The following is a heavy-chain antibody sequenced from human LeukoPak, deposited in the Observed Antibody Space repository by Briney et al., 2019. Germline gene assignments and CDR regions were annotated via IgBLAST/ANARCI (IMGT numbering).Heavy chain of an antibody. CDR2: IYYSGST. Sequence: SETLSLTCTVSGGSISGYYWSWIRQPPGKGLEWIGYIYYSGSTNYNPSLKSRVTISVDTSKNQFSLKLSSVTAADTAVYYCASGVYDSSGYPYWGQGTLVTASS. CDR1: GGSISGYY. CDR3: ASGVYDSSGYPY. J-gene: IGHJ4*02. V-gene: IGHV4-59*08. D-gene: IGHD3-22*01.